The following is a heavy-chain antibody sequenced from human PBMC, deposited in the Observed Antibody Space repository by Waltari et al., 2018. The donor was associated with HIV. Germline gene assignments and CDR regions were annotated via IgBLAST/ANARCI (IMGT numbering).Heavy chain of an antibody. CDR2: INHSGST. V-gene: IGHV4-34*01. Sequence: QVQLQQWGAGLLKPSETLSLTCAVYGGSFRGYYWSWIRQPPGKGLEWIGEINHSGSTNYNPSLKSRVTISVDTSKNQFSLKLSSVTAADTAVYYCARAVGYDSSGYSYFDYWGQGTLVTVSS. CDR3: ARAVGYDSSGYSYFDY. J-gene: IGHJ4*02. D-gene: IGHD3-22*01. CDR1: GGSFRGYY.